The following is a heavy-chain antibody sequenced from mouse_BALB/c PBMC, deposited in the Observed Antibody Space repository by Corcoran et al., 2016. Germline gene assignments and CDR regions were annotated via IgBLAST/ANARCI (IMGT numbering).Heavy chain of an antibody. CDR2: IDPTNGNT. CDR3: ARGLGY. Sequence: EVQLQQSGAALVKRGASVQLYSTASGFNIPDTYMHWVKHRPEHCLEWIVRIDPTNGNTKYDPKFQGKATITADTSSNTAYLQLSSLTSEDTAVYCCARGLGYWGQGTTLTVS. CDR1: GFNIPDTY. V-gene: IGHV14-3*02. J-gene: IGHJ2*01.